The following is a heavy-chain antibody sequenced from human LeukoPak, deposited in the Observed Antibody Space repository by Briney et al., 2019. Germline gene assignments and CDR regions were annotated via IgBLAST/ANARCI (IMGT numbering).Heavy chain of an antibody. CDR1: GFTFSSYG. CDR2: IPYDGSNK. Sequence: GGSLRLSCAASGFTFSSYGMHWVRQAPGKGLEWVAVIPYDGSNKYYADSVKGRFTISRDNSKNTLYLQMNSLRAEDTAVYYCAKDRGDYYDSSGYYSGGFDIWGQGTMVTVSS. CDR3: AKDRGDYYDSSGYYSGGFDI. D-gene: IGHD3-22*01. J-gene: IGHJ3*02. V-gene: IGHV3-30*18.